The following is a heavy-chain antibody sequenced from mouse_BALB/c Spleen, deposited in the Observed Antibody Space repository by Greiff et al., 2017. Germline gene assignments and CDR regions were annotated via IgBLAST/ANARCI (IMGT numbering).Heavy chain of an antibody. CDR1: GYTFTDYA. D-gene: IGHD1-1*01. Sequence: VQLQESGAELVRPGVSVKISCKGSGYTFTDYAMHWVKQSHAKSLEWIGVISTYYGDASYNQKFKGKATMTVDKSSSTAYMELARLTSEDSAIYYCARNYENAMDYWGQGTSVTVSS. CDR3: ARNYENAMDY. CDR2: ISTYYGDA. V-gene: IGHV1S137*01. J-gene: IGHJ4*01.